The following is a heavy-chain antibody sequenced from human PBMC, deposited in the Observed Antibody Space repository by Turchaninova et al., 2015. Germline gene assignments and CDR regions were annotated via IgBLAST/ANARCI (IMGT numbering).Heavy chain of an antibody. CDR3: ARTMVVVGTTDYFDF. Sequence: EVQLVESGGDLIQPGGSLRLSCAASGFTVISHYMDWVRQAPGRGLGWVSIFYRGGCAYYADSVKGRFTISRDTSQNTLYLQMNSLRAEDTAVYYCARTMVVVGTTDYFDFWGQGTLVTVSS. V-gene: IGHV3-53*01. CDR2: FYRGGCA. J-gene: IGHJ4*02. CDR1: GFTVISHY. D-gene: IGHD1-7*01.